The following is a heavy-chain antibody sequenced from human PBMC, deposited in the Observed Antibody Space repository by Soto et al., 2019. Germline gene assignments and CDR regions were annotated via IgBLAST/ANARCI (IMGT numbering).Heavy chain of an antibody. Sequence: PSETLSLTCAVYGGSFSGYYWSWIRQPPGKGLEWIGEINHSGSTNYNPSLKSRVTISVDTSKNQFSLKLSSVTAADTAVYYCARLRCGYSGYGRRGYFDYWGQGTLVTVSS. D-gene: IGHD5-12*01. V-gene: IGHV4-34*01. J-gene: IGHJ4*02. CDR3: ARLRCGYSGYGRRGYFDY. CDR2: INHSGST. CDR1: GGSFSGYY.